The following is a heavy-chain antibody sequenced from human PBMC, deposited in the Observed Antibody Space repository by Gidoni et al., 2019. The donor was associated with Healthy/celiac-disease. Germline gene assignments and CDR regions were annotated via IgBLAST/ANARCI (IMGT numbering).Heavy chain of an antibody. CDR2: LNWNSDNI. V-gene: IGHV3-9*01. CDR3: AKDIYSDRGFGASFDY. D-gene: IGHD3-16*01. CDR1: GFTFDDYA. Sequence: EVQLVESGGGLVQPGRSLRLSCAASGFTFDDYAMHWVRQAPGKGLEWVSGLNWNSDNIDYANSVKGRFTISRDNAKNSLYMQMNSLRAEDTALYYCAKDIYSDRGFGASFDYWGQGVLVTVSS. J-gene: IGHJ4*02.